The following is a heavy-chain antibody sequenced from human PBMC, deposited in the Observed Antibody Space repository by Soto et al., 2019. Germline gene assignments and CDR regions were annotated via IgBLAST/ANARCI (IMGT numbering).Heavy chain of an antibody. V-gene: IGHV4-34*01. CDR3: ARGLAGRSSSWYDY. CDR2: INHSGTT. J-gene: IGHJ4*02. CDR1: GGSFSGYF. D-gene: IGHD6-13*01. Sequence: SETLSLTCAVYGGSFSGYFWSWIRQPPGKGLEWIGEINHSGTTNYNPSLKSRVTISVDTSKNQLSLKLSSVTAADTAVYYCARGLAGRSSSWYDYWGQGTLVTVYS.